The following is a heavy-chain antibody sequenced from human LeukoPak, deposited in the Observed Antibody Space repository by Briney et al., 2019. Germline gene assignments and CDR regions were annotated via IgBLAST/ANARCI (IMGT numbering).Heavy chain of an antibody. CDR2: IYYSGST. V-gene: IGHV4-59*12. D-gene: IGHD6-25*01. Sequence: SETLSLTCTVSGGSISSYYWSWIRQPPGKGLEWIGYIYYSGSTNYNPSLKSRVTISVDASKNQFSLKLSSVTAADTAMYYCARGGGYNWFDPWGQGTLVTVSS. CDR3: ARGGGYNWFDP. J-gene: IGHJ5*02. CDR1: GGSISSYY.